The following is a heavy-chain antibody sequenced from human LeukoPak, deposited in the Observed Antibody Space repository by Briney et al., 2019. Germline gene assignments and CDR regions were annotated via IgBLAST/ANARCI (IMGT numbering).Heavy chain of an antibody. Sequence: PGRSLRPSCAASGFNFSNYGMHWVRQVPGTGLEWVAVIWYDGNTKYYANYVKGRFTVSRDNSKNTLYLQMNILRPEDTAIYYCARDSGFGELVTYYFDYWGQGTLVTVSS. J-gene: IGHJ4*02. CDR1: GFNFSNYG. CDR3: ARDSGFGELVTYYFDY. D-gene: IGHD3-10*01. V-gene: IGHV3-33*01. CDR2: IWYDGNTK.